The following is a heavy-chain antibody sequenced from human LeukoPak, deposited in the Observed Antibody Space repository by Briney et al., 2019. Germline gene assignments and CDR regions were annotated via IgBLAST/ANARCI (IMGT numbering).Heavy chain of an antibody. Sequence: SETLSLTCPVYGGTFSGYYWTWIRQPPGKGLEWIGEINHSGSTYYNPSLKSRVTISVDTSKNQFSLKLSSVTAADTAVYYCARGEPGITMVRNQPWGQGTLVTVSS. CDR2: INHSGST. CDR3: ARGEPGITMVRNQP. D-gene: IGHD3-10*01. J-gene: IGHJ5*02. V-gene: IGHV4-34*01. CDR1: GGTFSGYY.